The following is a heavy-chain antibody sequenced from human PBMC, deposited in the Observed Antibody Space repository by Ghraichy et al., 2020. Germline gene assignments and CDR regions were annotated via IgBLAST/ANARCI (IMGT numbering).Heavy chain of an antibody. V-gene: IGHV3-48*02. D-gene: IGHD4-17*01. J-gene: IGHJ6*03. Sequence: GGSLRLSCAASGFTFSSYSMNWVRQAPGKGLEWVSYISSSSSTIYYADSVKGRFTISRDNAKNSLYLQMNSLRDEDTAVYYCARSAGDYVPYYYYYMDVWGKGTTVTVSS. CDR1: GFTFSSYS. CDR3: ARSAGDYVPYYYYYMDV. CDR2: ISSSSSTI.